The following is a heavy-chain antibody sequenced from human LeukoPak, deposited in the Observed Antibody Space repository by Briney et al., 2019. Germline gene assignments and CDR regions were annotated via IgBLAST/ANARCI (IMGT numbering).Heavy chain of an antibody. J-gene: IGHJ4*02. Sequence: ASVKVSCKVSGYTPTEFSMRWVRQAPGKGLEWMGGFDPEEAETVYAQTFQGRVTMTEDTSTDTAYMELSSLRSEDTAVYYCTTSRYNFWSGFTYWGQGTLVTVSS. V-gene: IGHV1-24*01. CDR2: FDPEEAET. CDR3: TTSRYNFWSGFTY. CDR1: GYTPTEFS. D-gene: IGHD3-3*01.